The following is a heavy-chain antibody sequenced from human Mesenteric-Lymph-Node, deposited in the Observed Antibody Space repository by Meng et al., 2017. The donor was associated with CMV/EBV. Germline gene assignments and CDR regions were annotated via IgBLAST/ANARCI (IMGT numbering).Heavy chain of an antibody. D-gene: IGHD2/OR15-2a*01. Sequence: GPSLRLSCTVSALTFSNVWMSWVRQAPGKGLEWLGRIRSKTAGGTTEYAAPVKGRFTISTDDSKNTLYLQMNSLKTEDTAVYYCTPITLGYWGQGTMVTVSS. CDR1: ALTFSNVW. V-gene: IGHV3-15*05. J-gene: IGHJ4*02. CDR3: TPITLGY. CDR2: IRSKTAGGTT.